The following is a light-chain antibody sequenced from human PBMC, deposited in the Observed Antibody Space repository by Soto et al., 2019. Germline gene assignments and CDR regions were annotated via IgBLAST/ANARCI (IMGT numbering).Light chain of an antibody. CDR2: DVS. CDR1: SSDVGGYNY. V-gene: IGLV2-14*01. J-gene: IGLJ1*01. Sequence: QSALTQPASVSGSTGQSITISCTGTSSDVGGYNYVSWYQQHPGKAPKFMIYDVSNRPSGASNRFSGSKSGNTASLTISGLQAEDEADYYCSSYTTSNTRQIVFGTGTKLTVL. CDR3: SSYTTSNTRQIV.